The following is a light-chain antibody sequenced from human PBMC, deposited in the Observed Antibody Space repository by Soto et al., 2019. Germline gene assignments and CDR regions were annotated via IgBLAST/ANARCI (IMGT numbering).Light chain of an antibody. Sequence: ETVLTQSPGTLSLSAGERATLSCRASQSVSSSYLAWYQQKPGQAPRLLIYGASSRATGIPDRFSGSGSGTDFTLTISSLEPEDFAVYYCQQYGSSPWTFGRGTKVEIK. CDR2: GAS. CDR1: QSVSSSY. CDR3: QQYGSSPWT. J-gene: IGKJ1*01. V-gene: IGKV3-20*01.